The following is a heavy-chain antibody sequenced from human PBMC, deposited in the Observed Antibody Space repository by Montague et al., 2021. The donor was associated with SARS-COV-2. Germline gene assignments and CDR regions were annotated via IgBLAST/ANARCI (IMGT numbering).Heavy chain of an antibody. CDR2: ISGSGRST. D-gene: IGHD6-13*01. Sequence: SRSLSFSASGFIFNDHAVSWVRQAPGKGLEWVSFISGSGRSTYYADSVRGRFTISRDTSESTFYLQMNNLRVEDTAIYYCARDWGSRPYNWFDSWGQGTLVTVSS. V-gene: IGHV3-23*01. J-gene: IGHJ5*01. CDR1: GFIFNDHA. CDR3: ARDWGSRPYNWFDS.